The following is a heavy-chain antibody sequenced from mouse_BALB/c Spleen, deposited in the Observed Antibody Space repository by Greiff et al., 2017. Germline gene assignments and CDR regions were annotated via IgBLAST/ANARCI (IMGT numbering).Heavy chain of an antibody. J-gene: IGHJ2*01. V-gene: IGHV3-2*02. CDR2: LSYSGST. CDR3: ARSEGSSYYFDY. D-gene: IGHD1-1*01. Sequence: EVQLQQSGPGLVKPSQSLSLTCTVTGYSITSDYAWNWIRQFPGNKLEWMGYLSYSGSTSYNPSLKSRISITRDTSKNQFFLQLNSVTTEDTATYYCARSEGSSYYFDYWGQGTTLTVSS. CDR1: GYSITSDYA.